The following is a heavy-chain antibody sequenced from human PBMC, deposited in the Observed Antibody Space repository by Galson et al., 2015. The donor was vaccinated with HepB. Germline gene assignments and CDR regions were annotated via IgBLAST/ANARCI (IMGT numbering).Heavy chain of an antibody. J-gene: IGHJ6*03. CDR2: LSYDGSNK. CDR1: GFTFRSYC. D-gene: IGHD3-22*01. Sequence: ALRLSCAASGFTFRSYCLHWVRPAPGQGAGWGAVLSYDGSNKYYADSVKGRFTISRDNSKNTLYLQMNSLRAEDTAVYYCAKDQDYDRVYYMDVWGKGTTVTVSS. CDR3: AKDQDYDRVYYMDV. V-gene: IGHV3-30*18.